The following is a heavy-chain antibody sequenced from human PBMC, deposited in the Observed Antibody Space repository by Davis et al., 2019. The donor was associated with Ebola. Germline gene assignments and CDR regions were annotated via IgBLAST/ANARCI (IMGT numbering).Heavy chain of an antibody. CDR2: ISTSGSTI. Sequence: GESLKISCLASGFTFGSYNMNWVRQTPGKGLEWVSYISTSGSTIYYVDSVKGRFTISRDNAKNSLYLQMNSLRAEDTAVYYCARVFQGVTFYWGQGTLVTVSS. D-gene: IGHD3-10*01. CDR3: ARVFQGVTFY. J-gene: IGHJ4*02. CDR1: GFTFGSYN. V-gene: IGHV3-48*01.